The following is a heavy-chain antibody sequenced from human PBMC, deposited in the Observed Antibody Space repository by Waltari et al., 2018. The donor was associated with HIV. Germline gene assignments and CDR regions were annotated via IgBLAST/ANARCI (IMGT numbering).Heavy chain of an antibody. D-gene: IGHD5-18*01. CDR2: IYYSGST. CDR1: GGSISRSSYF. J-gene: IGHJ4*02. Sequence: QLQLQESGPGLVKPSETLSLTCPVPGGSISRSSYFWGWFRQPPGKGLEWIGSIYYSGSTYYNPSLKSRVTISVDTPKNQFSLILSSVTAADTAVYYCARRHVDTALVRWGLDDWGQGTLVTVSS. CDR3: ARRHVDTALVRWGLDD. V-gene: IGHV4-39*01.